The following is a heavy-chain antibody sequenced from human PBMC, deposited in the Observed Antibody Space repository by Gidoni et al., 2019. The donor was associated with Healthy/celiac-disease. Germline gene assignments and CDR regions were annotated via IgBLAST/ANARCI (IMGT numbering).Heavy chain of an antibody. CDR1: GLPCSRYG. V-gene: IGHV3-30*18. D-gene: IGHD2-15*01. J-gene: IGHJ4*02. CDR3: AKEELGYCSGGSCYSFDY. Sequence: QVQLVESGGGVVQPGRYRRLSCAASGLPCSRYGLHWVRQAPGKGLEWVAVISYDGSNKYYAASVKGRFTISRDNSKNTLYLQMNSLRAEDTAVYYCAKEELGYCSGGSCYSFDYWGQGTLVTVSS. CDR2: ISYDGSNK.